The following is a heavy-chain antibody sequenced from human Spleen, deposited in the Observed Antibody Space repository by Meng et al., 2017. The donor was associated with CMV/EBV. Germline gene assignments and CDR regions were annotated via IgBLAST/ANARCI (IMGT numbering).Heavy chain of an antibody. J-gene: IGHJ4*02. V-gene: IGHV4-39*07. Sequence: GSLRLSCTVSGGSISSSSYYWGWIRQPPGKGLEWIGSIYYSGSTYYNPSLKSRVSISVDTSKNQFSLKLRSVTAADTAVYYCASPYSGSYWGQGTLVTVSS. CDR3: ASPYSGSY. D-gene: IGHD1-26*01. CDR2: IYYSGST. CDR1: GGSISSSSYY.